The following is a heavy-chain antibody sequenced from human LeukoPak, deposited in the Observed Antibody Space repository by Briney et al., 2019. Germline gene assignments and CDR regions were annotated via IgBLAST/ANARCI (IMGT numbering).Heavy chain of an antibody. Sequence: GGSLRLSCAPSGFTFRGYAVHWVRQAPGRGLEWVAVVSYDETNKYYTDPVKGRFTISRDNSKNTVYLQTTNLRAEDTALYYCARDRSLSSFGELFLWGQGTLVTVSS. CDR3: ARDRSLSSFGELFL. CDR1: GFTFRGYA. V-gene: IGHV3-30*10. D-gene: IGHD3-10*01. J-gene: IGHJ4*02. CDR2: VSYDETNK.